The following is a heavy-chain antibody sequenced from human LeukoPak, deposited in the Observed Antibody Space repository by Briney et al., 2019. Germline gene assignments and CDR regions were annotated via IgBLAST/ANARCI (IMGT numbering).Heavy chain of an antibody. Sequence: GGSLRLSCAASGFTFRRAWMSWLRQAPGKGLEWVANIKEDGSEDYYADSVKGRFAISKDNAKNSLYLQMNSLRAEGTAMYYCARDADGYEDWGQGTLVTVSS. CDR1: GFTFRRAW. V-gene: IGHV3-7*01. J-gene: IGHJ4*02. CDR2: IKEDGSED. D-gene: IGHD5-18*01. CDR3: ARDADGYED.